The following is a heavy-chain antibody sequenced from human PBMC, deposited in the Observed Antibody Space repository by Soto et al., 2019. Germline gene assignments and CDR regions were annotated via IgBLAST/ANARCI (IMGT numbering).Heavy chain of an antibody. D-gene: IGHD7-27*01. J-gene: IGHJ6*02. CDR2: INAGNGNT. Sequence: QVQLVQSGAEVKKPGASVKVSCKASGYTFTSYAMHWVRQAPGQRLEWMGWINAGNGNTKYSQKFQGRVTITRDTSASTAYMELSSLRSEDTAVYYCARDNSVTTGDYYYGMDVWGQGTTVTVSS. V-gene: IGHV1-3*01. CDR3: ARDNSVTTGDYYYGMDV. CDR1: GYTFTSYA.